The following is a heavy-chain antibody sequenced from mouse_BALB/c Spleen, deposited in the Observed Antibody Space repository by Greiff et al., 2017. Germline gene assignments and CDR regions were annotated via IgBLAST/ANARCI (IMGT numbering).Heavy chain of an antibody. CDR2: IDPENGNT. J-gene: IGHJ4*01. D-gene: IGHD1-1*01. CDR1: GFNINDYY. V-gene: IGHV14-1*02. CDR3: AREVLPGAMDY. Sequence: EVQLKESGAELVRPGALVKLSCKASGFNINDYYMHWVKQRPEQGLEWIGWIDPENGNTIYDPKFQGKASITADTSSNTAYLQLSSLTSEDTAVYYCAREVLPGAMDYWGQGTSVTVSS.